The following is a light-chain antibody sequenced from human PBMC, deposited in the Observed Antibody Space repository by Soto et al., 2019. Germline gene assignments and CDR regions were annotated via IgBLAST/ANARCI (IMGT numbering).Light chain of an antibody. J-gene: IGLJ2*01. CDR3: SSFTSTSTVV. Sequence: SALTQPASVSGSPGQSITISCTGSDSDVGGYNYVSWYQQHPGKAPKLVLYDVNNRPSGLPNRFSGSKSGNTASLTISGLQAEDEADYYCSSFTSTSTVVFGGGTKLTVL. CDR1: DSDVGGYNY. CDR2: DVN. V-gene: IGLV2-14*03.